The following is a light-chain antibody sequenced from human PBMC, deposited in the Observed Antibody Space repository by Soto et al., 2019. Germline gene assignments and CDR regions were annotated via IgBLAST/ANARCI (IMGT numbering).Light chain of an antibody. Sequence: DIQMTQSPSSLSASVGDRVTITCRASQSSSNYLNWYQQRPGKAPKLLIYAASSLQSGVPSRFSGSGSGTDFTLAIDNVQPEDFATYYCQQSYRSPYTFGQGTKLQIK. CDR1: QSSSNY. CDR2: AAS. J-gene: IGKJ2*01. CDR3: QQSYRSPYT. V-gene: IGKV1-39*01.